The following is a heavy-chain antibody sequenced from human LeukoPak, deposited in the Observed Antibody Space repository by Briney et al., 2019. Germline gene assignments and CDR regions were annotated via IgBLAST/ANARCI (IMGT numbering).Heavy chain of an antibody. V-gene: IGHV3-48*01. D-gene: IGHD1-14*01. CDR1: GFTFSNAW. CDR2: ISGSSSTI. CDR3: AGGYPGGV. Sequence: GGSLRLSCAASGFTFSNAWMSWVRQAPGKGLEWVSYISGSSSTIYYADSVKGRFTISRDYAKNSLYLQMNSLRVEDTAVYYCAGGYPGGVWGRGTTVSVSS. J-gene: IGHJ6*04.